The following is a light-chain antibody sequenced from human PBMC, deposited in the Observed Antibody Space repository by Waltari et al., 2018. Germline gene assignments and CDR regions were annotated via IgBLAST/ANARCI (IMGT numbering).Light chain of an antibody. CDR2: EVP. CDR3: SSYSSSYTSVV. J-gene: IGLJ2*01. Sequence: QSALTQPASVSGSPRQSITISCTGTSSDIGSYNFVSWYQQHPGKVPILLIFEVPNRPSGVSSRFSGSKAGNTASLTISGVQAEDEADYYCSSYSSSYTSVVFGGGTKLTVL. CDR1: SSDIGSYNF. V-gene: IGLV2-14*01.